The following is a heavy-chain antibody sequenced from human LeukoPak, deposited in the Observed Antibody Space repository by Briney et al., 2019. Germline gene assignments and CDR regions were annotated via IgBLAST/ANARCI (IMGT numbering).Heavy chain of an antibody. J-gene: IGHJ4*02. CDR1: GITLSNYG. D-gene: IGHD3-10*01. Sequence: GGSLRLSCAVSGITLSNYGMSWVRQAPGKGLEWVAGISDSGGRTNYADSVKGRFTISRDNPKNTLSLKMNSLRTQDTAVYFCAKRGVVIRGFLVGFHKEAYYYDSWGQGALVTVPS. V-gene: IGHV3-23*01. CDR3: AKRGVVIRGFLVGFHKEAYYYDS. CDR2: ISDSGGRT.